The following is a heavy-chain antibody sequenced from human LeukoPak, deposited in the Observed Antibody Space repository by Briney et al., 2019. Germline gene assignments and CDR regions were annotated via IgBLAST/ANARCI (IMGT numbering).Heavy chain of an antibody. CDR2: ISGSGGSP. D-gene: IGHD7-27*01. V-gene: IGHV3-23*01. CDR1: GFPFSIYA. Sequence: GGSLRLSCAASGFPFSIYAMSWVRQAPGEGLEWVSAISGSGGSPYYADSVKGRFTISRDNSKNALSLQMNSLRAEDTAVYYCAKDAWGDDSNYFDYWGQGALVTVSS. J-gene: IGHJ4*02. CDR3: AKDAWGDDSNYFDY.